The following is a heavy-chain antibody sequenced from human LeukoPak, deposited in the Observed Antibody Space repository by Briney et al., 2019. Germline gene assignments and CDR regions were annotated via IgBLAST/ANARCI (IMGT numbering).Heavy chain of an antibody. Sequence: GGSLRLSCAASGFTFSSYWMSWVRQAPGKGPEWVATIKLDGSEKYYVDSVKGRFTISRDNAKNSLYMQMNSLRAEDTAVYYCARDRSDILTGYNDAFDIWGQGTMVTVSS. J-gene: IGHJ3*02. D-gene: IGHD3-9*01. CDR3: ARDRSDILTGYNDAFDI. CDR1: GFTFSSYW. V-gene: IGHV3-7*01. CDR2: IKLDGSEK.